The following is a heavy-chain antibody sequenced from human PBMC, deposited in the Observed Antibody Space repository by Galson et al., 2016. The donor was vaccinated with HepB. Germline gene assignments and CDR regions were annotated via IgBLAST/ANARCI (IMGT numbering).Heavy chain of an antibody. CDR1: GFSFNYYT. D-gene: IGHD2-15*01. CDR3: ATDLGHCDGGGCSPPFDH. CDR2: ITSRDTYI. V-gene: IGHV3-21*01. Sequence: SLRLSCAASGFSFNYYTLNWVRQAPGKGLEWLSSITSRDTYIHYANSVKGRFTISRDNAKNSLYLQMHNLRVEDPAVYFCATDLGHCDGGGCSPPFDHWGQGTLVTVSS. J-gene: IGHJ4*02.